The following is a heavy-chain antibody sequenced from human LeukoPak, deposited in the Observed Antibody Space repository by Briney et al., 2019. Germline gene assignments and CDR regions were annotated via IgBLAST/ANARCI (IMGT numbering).Heavy chain of an antibody. CDR3: ASMGIAVAGFDY. D-gene: IGHD6-19*01. CDR1: GGSISSGSYY. V-gene: IGHV4-61*10. J-gene: IGHJ4*02. Sequence: SQTLSLTCSVSGGSISSGSYYWSWIRQPAGKGLEWIGYIYYSGSTNYNPSLKSRVTISVDTSKNQFSLKLSSVTAADTAVYYCASMGIAVAGFDYWGQGTLVTVSS. CDR2: IYYSGST.